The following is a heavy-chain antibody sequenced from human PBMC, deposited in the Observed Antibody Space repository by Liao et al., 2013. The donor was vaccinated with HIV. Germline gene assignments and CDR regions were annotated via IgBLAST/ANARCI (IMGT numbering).Heavy chain of an antibody. CDR2: TYTSGST. D-gene: IGHD3-22*01. Sequence: QVQLQESGPGLVKPSETLSLTCNVSGASISTYYWSWIRQPAGKGLEWIGRTYTSGSTNYNPSLKSRATMSLDTSKNQFSLRLKFVTAADTAVYYCARGPGYYDSSGYWGYWGQGTLVTVSS. CDR3: ARGPGYYDSSGYWGY. V-gene: IGHV4-4*07. J-gene: IGHJ4*02. CDR1: GASISTYY.